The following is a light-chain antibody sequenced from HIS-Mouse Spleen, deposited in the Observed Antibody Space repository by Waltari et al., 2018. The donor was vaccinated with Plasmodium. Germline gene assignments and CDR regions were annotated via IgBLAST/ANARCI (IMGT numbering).Light chain of an antibody. Sequence: SSELTQDPAVSVALGQTVRITCQGDSLRSYYASWYQQKPGQAPVLVIYGKNNRPSGSPYRFSGYSSGNTASLTITGAQAEDEADYYCNSRDSSGNHWVFGGGTKLTVL. CDR2: GKN. CDR1: SLRSYY. V-gene: IGLV3-19*01. CDR3: NSRDSSGNHWV. J-gene: IGLJ3*02.